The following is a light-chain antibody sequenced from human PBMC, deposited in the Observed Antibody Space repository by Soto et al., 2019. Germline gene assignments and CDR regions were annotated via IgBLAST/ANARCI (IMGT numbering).Light chain of an antibody. CDR1: QSVSSN. CDR2: SAS. CDR3: QQYNSYPWT. Sequence: EIVMTQSPATLSVSPGERATLACRASQSVSSNLAWYQQKPGQAPRLLIYSASTRATGIPARFGGSGSGTEFTLTISSLQSEDFATYYCQQYNSYPWTFGQGTKVEIK. V-gene: IGKV3-15*01. J-gene: IGKJ1*01.